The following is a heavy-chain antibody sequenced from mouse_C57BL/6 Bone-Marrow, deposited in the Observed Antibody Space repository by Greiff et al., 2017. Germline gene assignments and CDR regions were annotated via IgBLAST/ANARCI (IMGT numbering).Heavy chain of an antibody. CDR3: AREGITTVVGNFDY. CDR1: GYTFTSYW. V-gene: IGHV1-50*01. D-gene: IGHD1-1*01. J-gene: IGHJ2*01. CDR2: IDPSDSYT. Sequence: QVQLQQSGAELVKPGASVKLSCKASGYTFTSYWMQWVKQRPGQGLEWIGEIDPSDSYTNYNQKFKGKATLTVDPSSSTAYMQLSSLTSEDSAVYYCAREGITTVVGNFDYWGQGTTLTVSS.